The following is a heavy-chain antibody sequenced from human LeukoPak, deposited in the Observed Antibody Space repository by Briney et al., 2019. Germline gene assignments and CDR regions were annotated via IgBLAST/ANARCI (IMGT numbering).Heavy chain of an antibody. CDR3: AREISGTYYNPLGYMDV. J-gene: IGHJ6*03. CDR1: GGSIGIYY. Sequence: SETLSLTCTVSGGSIGIYYWNWIRQPAGKGLEWIGRIFTSGIANYNPSLRSRVTMSVDTSKNQFSLNLSSVTAADTAVYYCAREISGTYYNPLGYMDVWGKGTTVTVSS. D-gene: IGHD3-10*01. CDR2: IFTSGIA. V-gene: IGHV4-4*07.